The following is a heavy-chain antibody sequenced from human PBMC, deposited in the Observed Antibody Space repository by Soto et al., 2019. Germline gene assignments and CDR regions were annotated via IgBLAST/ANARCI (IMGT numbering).Heavy chain of an antibody. Sequence: QVQLVESGGGVVQPGRSLRLSCAASGFTFSSYAMHWVRQAPGKGLEWVAVISYEGSNKYYADSVKGRFTITRDKSKNTLYRQMNSMRAEDTAVDYCAIETAMDTQDYCMDVWGQGTTCTVAS. CDR2: ISYEGSNK. D-gene: IGHD5-18*01. CDR3: AIETAMDTQDYCMDV. V-gene: IGHV3-30-3*01. CDR1: GFTFSSYA. J-gene: IGHJ6*02.